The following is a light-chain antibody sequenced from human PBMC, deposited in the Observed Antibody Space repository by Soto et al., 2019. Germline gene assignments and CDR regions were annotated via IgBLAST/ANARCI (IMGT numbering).Light chain of an antibody. CDR3: QQYNNWPRAT. Sequence: EIVLKKSPGTLSLSPGERATLSCRASQSVSSSYLAWYQQKPGQAPRLLIYGASTRATGIPARFSGSGSGTEFNLTISSLQSEDFGVYYCQQYNNWPRATFGGGTKVDI. CDR2: GAS. CDR1: QSVSSSY. J-gene: IGKJ4*01. V-gene: IGKV3-15*01.